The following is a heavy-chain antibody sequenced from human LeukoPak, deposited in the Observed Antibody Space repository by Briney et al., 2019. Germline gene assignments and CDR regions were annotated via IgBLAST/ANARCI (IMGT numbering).Heavy chain of an antibody. D-gene: IGHD3-10*01. CDR3: ARGGYYGSGNDFRFDP. CDR1: GGSISSYY. V-gene: IGHV4-59*01. Sequence: SETLSLTCTVSGGSISSYYWSWIRQSPGKGLECIGYIHYTGSTNYNPSLKSRATISVETSKNQFSLKLKSVTAADTAVYYCARGGYYGSGNDFRFDPWGQGTLVTVSS. J-gene: IGHJ5*02. CDR2: IHYTGST.